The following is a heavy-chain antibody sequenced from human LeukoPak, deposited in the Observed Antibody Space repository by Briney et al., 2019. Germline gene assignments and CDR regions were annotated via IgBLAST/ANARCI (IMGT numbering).Heavy chain of an antibody. V-gene: IGHV3-23*01. CDR3: AKRATRYYYYYYMDV. D-gene: IGHD5-12*01. Sequence: GGSLRLSCAASGFTFSSYAMSSVRQAPGKGLEGVSAISGSGGSTYYADSVKGRFTISRDNSKNTLYLQMNSLRAEDTAVYYCAKRATRYYYYYYMDVWGKGTTVTVSS. CDR1: GFTFSSYA. CDR2: ISGSGGST. J-gene: IGHJ6*03.